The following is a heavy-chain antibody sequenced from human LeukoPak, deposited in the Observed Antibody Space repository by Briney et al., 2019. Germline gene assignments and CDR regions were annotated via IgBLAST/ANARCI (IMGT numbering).Heavy chain of an antibody. CDR3: ARAILYYYYYYLDV. CDR1: GFTFNDYG. Sequence: GGSLRLSCAASGFTFNDYGMSWARQAPGKGLEWVSGINWNGGSTGYADSVKGRFTISRDNAKNSLYLQMNSLRAEDTALYYCARAILYYYYYYLDVWGKGTTVTVSS. V-gene: IGHV3-20*04. CDR2: INWNGGST. J-gene: IGHJ6*03.